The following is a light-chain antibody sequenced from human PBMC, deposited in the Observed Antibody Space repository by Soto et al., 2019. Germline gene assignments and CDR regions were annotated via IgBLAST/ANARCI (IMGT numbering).Light chain of an antibody. CDR3: QQSYSTTWT. V-gene: IGKV1-39*01. CDR2: AAS. CDR1: QSISSY. Sequence: DIQMTQSPSSVSASVGDRVTITCRASQSISSYLNWYQQKPGKAPKLLIYAASSLQSGVPSRFSGSGSETDFTLTISSLQPEDFATYSCQQSYSTTWTFGQGTKVDIK. J-gene: IGKJ1*01.